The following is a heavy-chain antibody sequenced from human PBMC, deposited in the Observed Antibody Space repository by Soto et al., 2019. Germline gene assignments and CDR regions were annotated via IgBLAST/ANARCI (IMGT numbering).Heavy chain of an antibody. CDR1: GFTFSTYN. D-gene: IGHD3-22*01. CDR3: ARVVDYYDHYYYYGIDV. CDR2: ISSSSSYI. Sequence: EVQLVESGGGLVQPGGSLRLSCAASGFTFSTYNMNWVRQAPGKGLELVSSISSSSSYIYYADSVKGRCTISTDNAKNSLYLQMNSLSAEDTDVYYCARVVDYYDHYYYYGIDVWGQGTTVTVSS. J-gene: IGHJ6*02. V-gene: IGHV3-21*01.